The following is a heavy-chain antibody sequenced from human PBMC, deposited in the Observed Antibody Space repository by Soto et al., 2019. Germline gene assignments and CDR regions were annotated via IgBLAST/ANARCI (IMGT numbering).Heavy chain of an antibody. J-gene: IGHJ6*02. CDR2: IKSKTDGGTT. Sequence: EVQLVESGGGLVKPGGSLRLSCAASGFTFSNAWMSWVRQAPGKGLEWVGRIKSKTDGGTTDYAAPVKGRFTISRDDSKNTLYLQMNSLKTEDTAVYYCTTPFYDFWSGYSPSPDYYYGMDVWGQGTTVTVSS. CDR3: TTPFYDFWSGYSPSPDYYYGMDV. V-gene: IGHV3-15*01. CDR1: GFTFSNAW. D-gene: IGHD3-3*01.